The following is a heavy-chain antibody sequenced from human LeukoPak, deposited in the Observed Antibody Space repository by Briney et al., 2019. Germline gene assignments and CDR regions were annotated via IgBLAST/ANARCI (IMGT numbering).Heavy chain of an antibody. CDR3: ARVGQLWAHDY. Sequence: GGSLRLSCAASGFTFSSYEMNWVRQDPGKGLEWVSYISSSGSTIYYADSVKGRFTISRDNAKNSLYLQMNSLRAEDTAVYYCARVGQLWAHDYWGQGTLVTVSS. D-gene: IGHD5-18*01. J-gene: IGHJ4*02. V-gene: IGHV3-48*03. CDR2: ISSSGSTI. CDR1: GFTFSSYE.